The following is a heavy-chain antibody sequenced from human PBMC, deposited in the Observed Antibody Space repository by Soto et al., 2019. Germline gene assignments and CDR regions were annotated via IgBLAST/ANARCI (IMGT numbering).Heavy chain of an antibody. CDR1: GDTFKNCV. CDR3: AAELGFGKLSVV. J-gene: IGHJ6*02. D-gene: IGHD3-10*01. Sequence: QVQVVQSGVEVRRPGSSVKVSCKASGDTFKNCVISWVRQAPGQGLEWMGGIIPLSGTTDFAQRFQGRLTMTTDESTTTAYMALSRLRSEDTATYYCAAELGFGKLSVVWGQGTTVSVSS. CDR2: IIPLSGTT. V-gene: IGHV1-69*01.